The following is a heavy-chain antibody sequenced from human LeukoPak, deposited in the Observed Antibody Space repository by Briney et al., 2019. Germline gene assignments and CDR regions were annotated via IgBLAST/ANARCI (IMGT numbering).Heavy chain of an antibody. CDR1: GFTFNNYG. CDR3: ARLGLDCSGGSCYW. V-gene: IGHV3-20*04. CDR2: TGGST. D-gene: IGHD2-15*01. J-gene: IGHJ4*02. Sequence: PGGSLRLSCAASGFTFNNYGMNWVRQVPGKGLEWVSGTGGSTGYADSVKGRFTISRDNAKNSLYLQMNSLRAEDTAVYYCARLGLDCSGGSCYWWGQGTLVTVSS.